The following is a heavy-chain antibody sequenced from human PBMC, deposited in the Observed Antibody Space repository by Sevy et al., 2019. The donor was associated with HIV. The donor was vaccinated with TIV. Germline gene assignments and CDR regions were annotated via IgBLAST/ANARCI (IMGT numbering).Heavy chain of an antibody. J-gene: IGHJ6*02. CDR1: GFTFSDYW. Sequence: GGSLRLSCAASGFTFSDYWMSWVRQAPGKGLEWVANIKQDGSQKYFVDSVKGRFTISRDNAKNSLYLQMDNLRAEDTAVYYCAREGPAAFYYYGMDVWGQGTTVTVSS. CDR3: AREGPAAFYYYGMDV. CDR2: IKQDGSQK. D-gene: IGHD6-13*01. V-gene: IGHV3-7*01.